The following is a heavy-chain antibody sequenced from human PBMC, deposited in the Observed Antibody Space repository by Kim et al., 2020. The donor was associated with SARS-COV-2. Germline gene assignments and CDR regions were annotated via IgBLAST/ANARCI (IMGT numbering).Heavy chain of an antibody. Sequence: SETLSLTCTVSGGSISSGGYYWSWIRQHPGKGLEWIGYIYYSGSTYYNPSLKSRVTISVDTSKNQFSLKLSSVTAADTAVYYCAREGWGGGWSPHSTKYNWFDPWGQGTLVTVSS. D-gene: IGHD2-8*01. CDR3: AREGWGGGWSPHSTKYNWFDP. CDR1: GGSISSGGYY. CDR2: IYYSGST. V-gene: IGHV4-31*03. J-gene: IGHJ5*02.